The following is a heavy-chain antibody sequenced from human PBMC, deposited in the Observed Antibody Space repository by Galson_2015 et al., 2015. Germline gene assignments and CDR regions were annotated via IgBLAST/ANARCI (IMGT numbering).Heavy chain of an antibody. CDR2: IYWDDDK. Sequence: PALVKPTQTLTLTCTFSGFSLSTSVVGVGWIRQPPGKALEWLALIYWDDDKRYSPSLKSRLTITKDTSKNQVVLTMTNMDPVDTATYYCAHSRRSITIFSLTRPGENWFDPWGQGTLVTVSS. V-gene: IGHV2-5*02. D-gene: IGHD3-9*01. CDR3: AHSRRSITIFSLTRPGENWFDP. CDR1: GFSLSTSVVG. J-gene: IGHJ5*02.